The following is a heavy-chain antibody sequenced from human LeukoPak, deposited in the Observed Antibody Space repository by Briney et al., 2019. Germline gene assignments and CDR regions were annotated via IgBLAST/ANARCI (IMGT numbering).Heavy chain of an antibody. CDR1: GYTFTSYG. J-gene: IGHJ5*02. V-gene: IGHV1-18*01. Sequence: ASVKVSCKASGYTFTSYGISWVRQVPGQGLEWMGWISAYNGNTNYAQKLQGRVTMTTDTSTSTAYMELRSLRSDDTAVYYCARVKTPHCSSTSCSGGNWFDPWGQGTLVTVSS. CDR2: ISAYNGNT. CDR3: ARVKTPHCSSTSCSGGNWFDP. D-gene: IGHD2-2*01.